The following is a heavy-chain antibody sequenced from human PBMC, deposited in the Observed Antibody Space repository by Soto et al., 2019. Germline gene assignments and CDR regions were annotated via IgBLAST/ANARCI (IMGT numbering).Heavy chain of an antibody. J-gene: IGHJ6*03. CDR3: ARVVDDSYYYYMDV. CDR1: GGSISSYY. D-gene: IGHD2-21*01. V-gene: IGHV4-59*01. CDR2: IYYSGST. Sequence: PSETLSLTCTVSGGSISSYYWSWIRQPPGKGLEWIGYIYYSGSTNYNPSLKSRVTISVDTSKNQFSLKLSSAAAADTAVYYCARVVDDSYYYYMDVWGKGTTVTVSS.